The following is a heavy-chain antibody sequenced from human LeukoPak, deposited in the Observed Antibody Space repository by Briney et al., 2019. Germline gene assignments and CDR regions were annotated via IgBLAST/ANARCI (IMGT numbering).Heavy chain of an antibody. CDR1: GYTFTSYY. CDR3: ARTYYYDSSGYYMAYFDY. Sequence: ASVKVSCKASGYTFTSYYMHWVRQAPGQGLEWMGIINPSGGSTSYAQKFQGRVTMTRDMSTSTVYMELSSLRSEDTAVYYCARTYYYDSSGYYMAYFDYWGQGTLVTVSS. J-gene: IGHJ4*02. V-gene: IGHV1-46*01. CDR2: INPSGGST. D-gene: IGHD3-22*01.